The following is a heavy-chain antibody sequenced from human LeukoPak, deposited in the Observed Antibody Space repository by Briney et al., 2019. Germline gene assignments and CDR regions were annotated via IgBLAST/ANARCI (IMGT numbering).Heavy chain of an antibody. D-gene: IGHD3-16*01. CDR1: GGSISSGDYY. CDR3: ARSRGGYTLFDY. J-gene: IGHJ4*02. CDR2: IYYSGST. V-gene: IGHV4-30-4*01. Sequence: SQTLSLTCTVSGGSISSGDYYWSWIRQPPGKGLEWIGYIYYSGSTYYNPSLKSRVTISVDTSKNQFSLKLSSVTAADTAVYYCARSRGGYTLFDYWGQGTLVTVSS.